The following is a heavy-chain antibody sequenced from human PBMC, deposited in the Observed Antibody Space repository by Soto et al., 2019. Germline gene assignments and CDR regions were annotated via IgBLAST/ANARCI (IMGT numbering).Heavy chain of an antibody. Sequence: ETLSLTCTVSGGSISSYYWSWIRQPPGKGLEWIGYIYYSGSTNYNPSLKSRVTISVDTSKNQFSLKLSSVTAADTAVYYCARDAGGQWLGVLYNWFDPWGQGTLVTVSS. J-gene: IGHJ5*02. D-gene: IGHD6-19*01. CDR1: GGSISSYY. CDR2: IYYSGST. CDR3: ARDAGGQWLGVLYNWFDP. V-gene: IGHV4-59*01.